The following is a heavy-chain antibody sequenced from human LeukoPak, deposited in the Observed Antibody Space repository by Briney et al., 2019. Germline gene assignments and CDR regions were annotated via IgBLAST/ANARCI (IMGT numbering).Heavy chain of an antibody. V-gene: IGHV4-59*11. Sequence: SETLSLTCTVSGGSISSHYWSWIRQPPGKGLEWIGYIYYSESTNYNPSLKSRVTISVDTSKNQFSLKLSSVTAADTAVYYCTRGVVPAATNWFDPWGQGTLVTVSS. D-gene: IGHD2-2*01. CDR2: IYYSEST. CDR1: GGSISSHY. CDR3: TRGVVPAATNWFDP. J-gene: IGHJ5*02.